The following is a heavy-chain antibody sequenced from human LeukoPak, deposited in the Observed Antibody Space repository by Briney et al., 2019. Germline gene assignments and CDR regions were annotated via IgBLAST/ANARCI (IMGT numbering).Heavy chain of an antibody. CDR3: ARESLSGWYYYMDV. J-gene: IGHJ6*03. V-gene: IGHV4-4*07. CDR1: GGSISSYY. D-gene: IGHD2/OR15-2a*01. Sequence: SETLSLTCTVSGGSISSYYWSWIRQPAGKGLEWIGRIYTSGSTNYNPSLKSRVTMSVDTSKNQFSLKLSSVTAADTAVYCCARESLSGWYYYMDVWGKGTTVTVSS. CDR2: IYTSGST.